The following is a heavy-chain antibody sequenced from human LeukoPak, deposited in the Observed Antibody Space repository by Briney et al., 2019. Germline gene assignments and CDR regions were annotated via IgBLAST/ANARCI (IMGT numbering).Heavy chain of an antibody. CDR2: ISGSGGST. J-gene: IGHJ5*02. V-gene: IGHV3-23*01. CDR3: AKGKGVVPAAIRGGNWFDP. D-gene: IGHD2-2*01. CDR1: GFTFSSYA. Sequence: GGSLILSCAASGFTFSSYAMSWVRQAPGKGLEWVSAISGSGGSTYYADSVKGRFTISRDNSKNTLYLQMNSLRAEDTAVYYCAKGKGVVPAAIRGGNWFDPWGQGTLVTVSS.